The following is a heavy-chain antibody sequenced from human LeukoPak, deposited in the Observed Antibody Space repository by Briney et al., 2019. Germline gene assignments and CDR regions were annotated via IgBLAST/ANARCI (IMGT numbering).Heavy chain of an antibody. Sequence: GESLKISCKGSGYSFTSYWISWVRQMPGKGLEWMGRIDPSYSYTNYSPSFQGHVTISADKSISTAYLQWSSLKASDTAMYYCARHESGYSQHWGQGTLVTVSS. CDR2: IDPSYSYT. CDR1: GYSFTSYW. J-gene: IGHJ1*01. V-gene: IGHV5-10-1*01. CDR3: ARHESGYSQH.